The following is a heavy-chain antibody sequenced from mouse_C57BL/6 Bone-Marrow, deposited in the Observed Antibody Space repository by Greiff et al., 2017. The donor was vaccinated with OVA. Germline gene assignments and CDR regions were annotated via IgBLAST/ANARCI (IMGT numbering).Heavy chain of an antibody. V-gene: IGHV1-15*01. CDR3: ARWGYFFDY. CDR1: GYTFTDYE. J-gene: IGHJ2*01. CDR2: IDPETGGT. Sequence: VQVVESGAELVRPGASVTLSCKASGYTFTDYEMHWVKQTPVHGLEWIGAIDPETGGTAYNQKFKGKAILTADKSSSTAYMELRSLTSEDSAVYYCARWGYFFDYWGQGTTLTVSS.